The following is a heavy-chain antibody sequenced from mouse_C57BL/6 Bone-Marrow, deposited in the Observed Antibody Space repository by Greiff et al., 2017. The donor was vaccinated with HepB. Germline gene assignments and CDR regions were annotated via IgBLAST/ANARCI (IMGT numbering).Heavy chain of an antibody. CDR2: INSDGGST. V-gene: IGHV5-2*01. CDR1: EYEFPSHD. D-gene: IGHD2-2*01. J-gene: IGHJ1*03. CDR3: ASLWLRRYWYFDV. Sequence: EVQLVESGGGLVQPGESLKLSCESNEYEFPSHDMSWVRKTPEKRLELVAAINSDGGSTYYPDTMERRFIISRDNTKKPLYLQMSSLRSEDTALYYCASLWLRRYWYFDVWGTGTTVTVSS.